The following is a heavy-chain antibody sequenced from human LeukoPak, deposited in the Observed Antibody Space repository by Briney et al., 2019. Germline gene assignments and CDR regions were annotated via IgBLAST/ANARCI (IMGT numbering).Heavy chain of an antibody. Sequence: PSETLSLTCTVSGGSISSYYWSWIRQPAGKGLEWIGRIYTSGSTNYNPSLKSRVTMSVDTSKNQFSLKLSSVTAADTAVYYCARGAVDSSSWYYYYYYMDVWGKGTTVTVSS. J-gene: IGHJ6*03. CDR3: ARGAVDSSSWYYYYYYMDV. CDR1: GGSISSYY. D-gene: IGHD6-13*01. CDR2: IYTSGST. V-gene: IGHV4-4*07.